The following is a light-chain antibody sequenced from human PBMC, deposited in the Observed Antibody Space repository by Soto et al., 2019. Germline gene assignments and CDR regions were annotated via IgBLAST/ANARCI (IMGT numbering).Light chain of an antibody. CDR2: GNS. J-gene: IGLJ2*01. V-gene: IGLV1-40*01. CDR3: QSYDSSLSGVV. CDR1: SSNIGSGYD. Sequence: QSVLTQPPSVSGAPGQRVTISFTGSSSNIGSGYDVHWYQQLPGTAPKLLIYGNSNRHSGVPDRFSGSKSGTSASLAITGLQAEDESDYYCQSYDSSLSGVVFGGGTKLTVL.